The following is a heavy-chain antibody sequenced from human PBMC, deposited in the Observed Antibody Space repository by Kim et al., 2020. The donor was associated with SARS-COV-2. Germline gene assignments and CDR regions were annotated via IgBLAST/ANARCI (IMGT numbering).Heavy chain of an antibody. V-gene: IGHV3-15*01. Sequence: GGSLRLSCAASRFSFSSAGMNWVRQAPGKGLEWVGRVTNKADGGTTEYAAPVKGRLTISRDDSKHDLFLQMNSLKTEDTAIYYCTTGHAGAGFLFDIWGQGTIVTVSS. CDR1: RFSFSSAG. J-gene: IGHJ3*02. CDR2: VTNKADGGTT. CDR3: TTGHAGAGFLFDI.